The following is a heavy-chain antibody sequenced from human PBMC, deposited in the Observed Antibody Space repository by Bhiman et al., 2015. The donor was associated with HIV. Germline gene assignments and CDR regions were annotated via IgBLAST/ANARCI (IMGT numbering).Heavy chain of an antibody. CDR2: IAYDGNNK. CDR1: GFTFSKYA. Sequence: QLQLVESGGGVVQPGTSLRLSCAASGFTFSKYAMHWVRQAPGKGLEWVAVIAYDGNNKYYAVSVRGRFTISRDNSKRTLYLQMDSLRAEDTAVYYCARDPRVYGTDGMEVWGQGTTVTVSS. J-gene: IGHJ6*02. D-gene: IGHD5/OR15-5a*01. V-gene: IGHV3-30-3*01. CDR3: ARDPRVYGTDGMEV.